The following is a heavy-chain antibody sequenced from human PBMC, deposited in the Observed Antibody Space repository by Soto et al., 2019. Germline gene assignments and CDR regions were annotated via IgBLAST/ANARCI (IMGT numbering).Heavy chain of an antibody. V-gene: IGHV4-39*01. CDR1: GGSISSSSYY. CDR2: IYYSGST. D-gene: IGHD2-2*02. J-gene: IGHJ6*02. Sequence: PSETLSLTCTVSGGSISSSSYYWGWIRQPPGKGLEWIGSIYYSGSTYYNPSLKSRVTISVDTSKNQFSLKLSSVTAADTAVYYCAIVVVPAAIGYYYYYGMDVWGQGTTVTVS. CDR3: AIVVVPAAIGYYYYYGMDV.